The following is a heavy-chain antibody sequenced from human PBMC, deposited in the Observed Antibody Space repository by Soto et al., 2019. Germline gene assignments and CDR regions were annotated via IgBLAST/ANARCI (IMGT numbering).Heavy chain of an antibody. Sequence: QVQLVQSGAEAKRPGASVKVSCKASGYTFTTHDIHWVRQAPGQGLEWMGWMNTNTNSTDCAQKFQGRVTLTWNTSISTAYLELRRLKFGDTAGYYCAREVVEVVETTSLWFDPWGQGTLVTVSS. CDR1: GYTFTTHD. V-gene: IGHV1-8*01. CDR3: AREVVEVVETTSLWFDP. CDR2: MNTNTNST. J-gene: IGHJ5*02. D-gene: IGHD2-15*01.